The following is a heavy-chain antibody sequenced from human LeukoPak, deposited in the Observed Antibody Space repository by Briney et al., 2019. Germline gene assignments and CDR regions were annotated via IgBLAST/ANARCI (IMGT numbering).Heavy chain of an antibody. Sequence: ASVKVSCKASGYPFTDYYMHWVRQAPGQGLESMGRINPNSGGTNYALKFQGKVTMTTDTSISTAYMELRRLRSDDTAVYYCARGGVAVAGQIDYWGQGTLVTVSS. CDR3: ARGGVAVAGQIDY. CDR2: INPNSGGT. J-gene: IGHJ4*02. CDR1: GYPFTDYY. V-gene: IGHV1-2*06. D-gene: IGHD2-15*01.